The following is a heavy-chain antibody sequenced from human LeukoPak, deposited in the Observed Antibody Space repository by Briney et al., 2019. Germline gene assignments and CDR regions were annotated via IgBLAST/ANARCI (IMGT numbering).Heavy chain of an antibody. J-gene: IGHJ5*02. D-gene: IGHD2-2*01. CDR3: VKDIVVVPAAGDCFDP. Sequence: GGSLRLSCAASGFTFNSYGMHWVRRAPGKGLEWVSTISANGGTTHYADSVRGRFTISRDNSRNTLYLQVNSLRAEDTAVYHCVKDIVVVPAAGDCFDPWGQGTLVTVSS. CDR2: ISANGGTT. CDR1: GFTFNSYG. V-gene: IGHV3-23*01.